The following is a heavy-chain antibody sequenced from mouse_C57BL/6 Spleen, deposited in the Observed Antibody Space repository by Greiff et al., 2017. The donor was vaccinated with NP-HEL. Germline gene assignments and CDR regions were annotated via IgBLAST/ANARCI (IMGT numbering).Heavy chain of an antibody. CDR1: GYTFTSYW. CDR2: IHPNSGST. D-gene: IGHD2-1*01. CDR3: ARSRGNYDYAMDY. Sequence: QVQLKQPGAELVKPGASVKLSCKASGYTFTSYWMHWVKQRPGQGLEWIGMIHPNSGSTNYNEKFKSKATLTVDKSSSTAYMQLSSLTSEDSAVYYCARSRGNYDYAMDYWGQGTSVTVSS. V-gene: IGHV1-64*01. J-gene: IGHJ4*01.